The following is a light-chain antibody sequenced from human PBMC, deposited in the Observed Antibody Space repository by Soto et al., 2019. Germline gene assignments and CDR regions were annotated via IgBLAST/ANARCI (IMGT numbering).Light chain of an antibody. CDR1: GGDVGSFDS. CDR2: DVS. CDR3: CSCSRMSPIYV. Sequence: QSALTQPASVSGSPGQSITISCTGAGGDVGSFDSVSWYQQHPGKAPKLMIYDVSNRPSGVSNRFSGSKSGNTASLTISGLQAEDEADYYCCSCSRMSPIYVFGTGTKLTV. J-gene: IGLJ1*01. V-gene: IGLV2-14*01.